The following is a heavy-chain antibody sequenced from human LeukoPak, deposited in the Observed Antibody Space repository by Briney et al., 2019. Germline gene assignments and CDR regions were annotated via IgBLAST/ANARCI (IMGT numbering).Heavy chain of an antibody. D-gene: IGHD5-12*01. Sequence: GGSLRLSCAASGFPFSSYSMNWVRQAPGKGLEWVAFIRYDGSNKYYADSVKGRFTISRDNSKNTLYLQMNSLRAEDTAVYYCARDPLRGYSGYFDYWGQGTLVTVSS. CDR1: GFPFSSYS. J-gene: IGHJ4*02. V-gene: IGHV3-30*02. CDR3: ARDPLRGYSGYFDY. CDR2: IRYDGSNK.